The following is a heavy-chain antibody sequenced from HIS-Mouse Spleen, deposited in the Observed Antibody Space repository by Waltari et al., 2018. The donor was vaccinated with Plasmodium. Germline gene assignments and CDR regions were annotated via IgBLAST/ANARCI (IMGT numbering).Heavy chain of an antibody. J-gene: IGHJ2*01. Sequence: EVQLVESGGGLVQPGGSLRLYCAASGFTFSCYWMSWVRQAPGKGLEWVANIKQDGSEKYYVDSVKGRFTISRDNAKNSLYLQMNSLRAEDTAVYYCASSWYWYFDLWGRGTLVTVSS. D-gene: IGHD6-13*01. CDR2: IKQDGSEK. CDR1: GFTFSCYW. CDR3: ASSWYWYFDL. V-gene: IGHV3-7*01.